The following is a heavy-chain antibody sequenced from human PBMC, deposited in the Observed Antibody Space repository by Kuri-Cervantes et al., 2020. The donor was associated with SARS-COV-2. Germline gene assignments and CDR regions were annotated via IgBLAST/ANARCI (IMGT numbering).Heavy chain of an antibody. CDR3: ARASFDFRSGCYTGYYYDY. V-gene: IGHV3-7*01. J-gene: IGHJ4*02. CDR2: IKQDGSEE. CDR1: GFTFSSYA. D-gene: IGHD3-3*01. Sequence: GGSLRLSCAASGFTFSSYAMHWVRQAPGKGLEWVANIKQDGSEEHYVDSLKGRFTISRDNAKKSLYLQMNSLRAEDTAVYYCARASFDFRSGCYTGYYYDYWGQGTLVTVSS.